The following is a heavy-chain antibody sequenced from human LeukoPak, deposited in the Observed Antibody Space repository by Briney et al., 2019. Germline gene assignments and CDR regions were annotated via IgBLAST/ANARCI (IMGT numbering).Heavy chain of an antibody. Sequence: PSETLSLTCTVSGASISSYYWSWIRQPPGKGLEWIGYIYYSGSTNYNPSLKSRVTISVDTSKNQFSLKLSSVTAADTAVYYCARVRRAFGAFDIWGQGTMVTVSS. J-gene: IGHJ3*02. CDR3: ARVRRAFGAFDI. D-gene: IGHD3-16*01. V-gene: IGHV4-59*01. CDR1: GASISSYY. CDR2: IYYSGST.